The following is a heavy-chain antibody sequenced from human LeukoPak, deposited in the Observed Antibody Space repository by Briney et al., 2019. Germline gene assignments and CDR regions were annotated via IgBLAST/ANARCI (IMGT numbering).Heavy chain of an antibody. D-gene: IGHD3-9*01. Sequence: PSETLSLTCTVSGGSISSSSYYWGWIRQPPGKGLEWIGSIYYSGSTYYNPSLKSRVTISVDTSKNQFSLKLSSVTAADTAVYYCARHGAEGVDILTGYYPDWFDPRGQGTLVTVSS. CDR2: IYYSGST. CDR1: GGSISSSSYY. CDR3: ARHGAEGVDILTGYYPDWFDP. V-gene: IGHV4-39*01. J-gene: IGHJ5*02.